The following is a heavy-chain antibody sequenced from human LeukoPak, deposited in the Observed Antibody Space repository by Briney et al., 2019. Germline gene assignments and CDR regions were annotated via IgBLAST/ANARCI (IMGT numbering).Heavy chain of an antibody. D-gene: IGHD1-26*01. V-gene: IGHV4-4*02. CDR3: SRESGAFSPFGY. CDR1: GGSISSTNW. J-gene: IGHJ4*02. Sequence: SETLSLTCGVSGGSISSTNWYSWVRQPPGQGLEWIGEISLSGLTNYNPSLKSRVIMSLDKSKNLLSLTLTSATAADTALYYCSRESGAFSPFGYWGQGTLVTVTS. CDR2: ISLSGLT.